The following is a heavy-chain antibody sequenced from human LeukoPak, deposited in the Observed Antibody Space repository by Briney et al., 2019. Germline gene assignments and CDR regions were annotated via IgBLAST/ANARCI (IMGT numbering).Heavy chain of an antibody. J-gene: IGHJ4*02. CDR3: AKDMEDYYESMGLDY. Sequence: GGSLRLSCAASEFTFSSYEMNWVRQAPGKGLEWVSYISSSGSTIYYEDSVKGRFTISRDNAKNSLYLQMNSLRAEDMALYYCAKDMEDYYESMGLDYWGQGTLVTVSS. V-gene: IGHV3-48*03. D-gene: IGHD3-22*01. CDR1: EFTFSSYE. CDR2: ISSSGSTI.